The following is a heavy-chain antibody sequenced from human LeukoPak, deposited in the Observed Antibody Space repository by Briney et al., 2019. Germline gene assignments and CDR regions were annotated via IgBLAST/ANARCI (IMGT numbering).Heavy chain of an antibody. D-gene: IGHD3-3*01. CDR2: IIPIFGTA. V-gene: IGHV1-69*13. CDR3: ARASYYNFWSGPDY. Sequence: GASVKVSCKASGGTFSSYAISWVRQAPGQGLEWMGGIIPIFGTANYAQKFQGRVTITADESTSTAYMELSSLRSEYTAVYYCARASYYNFWSGPDYWGQGTLVTVSS. CDR1: GGTFSSYA. J-gene: IGHJ4*02.